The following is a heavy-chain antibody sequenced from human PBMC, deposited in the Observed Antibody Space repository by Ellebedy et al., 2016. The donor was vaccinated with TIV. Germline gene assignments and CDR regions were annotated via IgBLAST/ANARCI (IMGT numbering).Heavy chain of an antibody. Sequence: GGSLRLXXEASGFTFGNHWMHWVRQTPGEGLVWVSRIYNDGMRIHYADSVKGRFTISRDNAKNTLYLQVNSLRAEDTAIYYCARGHSTGYYCDFWGQGTLVTVSS. D-gene: IGHD3-22*01. V-gene: IGHV3-74*01. J-gene: IGHJ4*02. CDR3: ARGHSTGYYCDF. CDR1: GFTFGNHW. CDR2: IYNDGMRI.